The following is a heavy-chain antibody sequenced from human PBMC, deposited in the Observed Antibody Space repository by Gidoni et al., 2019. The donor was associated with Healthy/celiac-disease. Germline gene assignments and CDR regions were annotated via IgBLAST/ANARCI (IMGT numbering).Heavy chain of an antibody. CDR2: INPSGGST. Sequence: QVQLVQSGPEVKKPGASVKVSCKASGYTFTSYYLPWVRQPHGQGLEWMGIINPSGGSTSYAQKFQGRVTMTRDTSTSTVYMELSSLRSEDTAVYYCAREVLGYCSGGSCYSSEVGYYGMDVWGQGTTVTVSS. D-gene: IGHD2-15*01. CDR3: AREVLGYCSGGSCYSSEVGYYGMDV. J-gene: IGHJ6*02. V-gene: IGHV1-46*01. CDR1: GYTFTSYY.